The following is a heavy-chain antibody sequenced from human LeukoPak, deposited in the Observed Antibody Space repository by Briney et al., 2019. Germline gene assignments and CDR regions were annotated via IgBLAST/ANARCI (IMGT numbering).Heavy chain of an antibody. V-gene: IGHV3-7*01. J-gene: IGHJ4*02. CDR2: IKEDGSET. D-gene: IGHD5-24*01. CDR1: GFTFSNSW. CDR3: ARDRGWQQFDY. Sequence: PGGSLRLSCAASGFTFSNSWMTWVRQAPGKGLERVANIKEDGSETYYVGSVRGRFTNSRDNAKNSVYLEMNSLRAEDTAVYFCARDRGWQQFDYWGQGTLVTVSS.